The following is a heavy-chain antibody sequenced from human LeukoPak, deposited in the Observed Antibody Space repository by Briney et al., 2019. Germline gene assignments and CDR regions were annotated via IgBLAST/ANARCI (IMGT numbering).Heavy chain of an antibody. D-gene: IGHD2-15*01. CDR3: ARDQKDIVVAVAARIGTFDI. Sequence: GGSLRLSCAASGFTFSSYAMHWVRQAPGKGLEWVAVISYDGSNKYYADSVKGRFTISRDNSKNTLYLQMNSLRAEDTAVYYCARDQKDIVVAVAARIGTFDIWGQGTMVTVSS. CDR1: GFTFSSYA. CDR2: ISYDGSNK. V-gene: IGHV3-30-3*01. J-gene: IGHJ3*02.